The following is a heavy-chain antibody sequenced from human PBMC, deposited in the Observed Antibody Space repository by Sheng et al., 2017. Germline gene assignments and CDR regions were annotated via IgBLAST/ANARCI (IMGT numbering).Heavy chain of an antibody. Sequence: QVQLQESGPGLVKPSETLSLTCTVSGGSISSYYWSWIRQPPGKGLEWIGYIYYSWSTNYNPSLKSRVTISVDTSKNQFSLKLSSVTAADTAVYYCARGIAGTMVRGVIITLDYWGQGTLVTVSS. V-gene: IGHV4-59*01. D-gene: IGHD3-10*01. J-gene: IGHJ4*02. CDR1: GGSISSYY. CDR2: IYYSWST. CDR3: ARGIAGTMVRGVIITLDY.